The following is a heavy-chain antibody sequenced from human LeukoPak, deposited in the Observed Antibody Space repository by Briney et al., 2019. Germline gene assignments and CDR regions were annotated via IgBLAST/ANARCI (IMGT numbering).Heavy chain of an antibody. CDR1: GGTFRSYT. J-gene: IGHJ4*02. V-gene: IGHV1-69*01. D-gene: IGHD5-18*01. CDR2: IIPIFGTA. CDR3: ARDTDVDTAMVPLGY. Sequence: SVKVSCKASGGTFRSYTFSWVRQAPGQGLEWMGGIIPIFGTANYAQKFQGRVTIKADESTSTAYMELSSLRSEDTAVYYCARDTDVDTAMVPLGYWGQGTLVTVSS.